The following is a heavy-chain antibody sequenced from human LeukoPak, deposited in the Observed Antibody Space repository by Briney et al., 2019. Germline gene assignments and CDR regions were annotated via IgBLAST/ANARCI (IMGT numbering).Heavy chain of an antibody. V-gene: IGHV1-18*01. J-gene: IGHJ4*02. D-gene: IGHD2-21*02. CDR3: ARAGLYCGGDCPDYFDY. Sequence: ASVKVSCKASGYTFTSYGISWVRQAPGQGLERMGWISAYNGNTNYAQKLQGRVTMTTDTSTSTAYMELRSLRSDDTAVYYCARAGLYCGGDCPDYFDYWGQGTLVTVSS. CDR1: GYTFTSYG. CDR2: ISAYNGNT.